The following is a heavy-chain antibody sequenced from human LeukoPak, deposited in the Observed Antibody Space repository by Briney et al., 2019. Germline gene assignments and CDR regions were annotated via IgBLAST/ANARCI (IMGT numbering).Heavy chain of an antibody. CDR3: ARTIVASSYSDF. D-gene: IGHD2-21*01. CDR1: GFAFNEYY. V-gene: IGHV3-11*03. CDR2: ISSSTTHT. Sequence: GGSLRLSCAASGFAFNEYYMSWIRQAPGKGLEWVSYISSSTTHTRYAESVNGRFSISRDNVKRSLHLEMNSLRADDTAVYYCARTIVASSYSDFWGQGTLVIVSS. J-gene: IGHJ4*02.